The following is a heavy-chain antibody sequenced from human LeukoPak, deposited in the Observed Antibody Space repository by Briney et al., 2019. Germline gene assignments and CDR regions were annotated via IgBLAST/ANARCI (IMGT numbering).Heavy chain of an antibody. CDR3: ARDLHYDIST. Sequence: PSETLSLTCTVSGGSISSSSYYWGWIRQPPGKGLEWIGGIYYSGTTYYNPSLESRVAISVDTSKNQFSLKLSSVTAADTAVYYCARDLHYDISTWGQGTLVTVSS. CDR1: GGSISSSSYY. D-gene: IGHD3-9*01. V-gene: IGHV4-39*07. J-gene: IGHJ5*02. CDR2: IYYSGTT.